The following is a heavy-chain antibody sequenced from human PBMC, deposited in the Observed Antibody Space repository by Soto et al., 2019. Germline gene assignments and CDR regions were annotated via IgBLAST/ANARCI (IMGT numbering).Heavy chain of an antibody. CDR1: GFTFSSYA. J-gene: IGHJ4*02. CDR2: ISGSGGST. V-gene: IGHV3-23*01. D-gene: IGHD3-22*01. Sequence: GGSLRLSCAASGFTFSSYAMSWVRQAPGKGLEWVSAISGSGGSTYYADSVKGRFTISRDNSKNTLYLQMNSLRAEDTAVYYCAKGAYDYYDSSGYYYVLVLFYFGYWGQGTLVTVSS. CDR3: AKGAYDYYDSSGYYYVLVLFYFGY.